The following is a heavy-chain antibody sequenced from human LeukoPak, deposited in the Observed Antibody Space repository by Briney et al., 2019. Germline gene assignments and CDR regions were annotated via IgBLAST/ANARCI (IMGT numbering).Heavy chain of an antibody. CDR1: GDSISSGGYY. D-gene: IGHD3-22*01. Sequence: SQTLSLTCTVSGDSISSGGYYWSWIRQPPGKGLEWIGYIYHSGSTYYNPSLKSRVTISVDTSKNQFSLKLSSVTAADTAVYYCARVALYESSGYNYFDYWGQGTLVTVSS. V-gene: IGHV4-30-2*01. CDR2: IYHSGST. CDR3: ARVALYESSGYNYFDY. J-gene: IGHJ4*02.